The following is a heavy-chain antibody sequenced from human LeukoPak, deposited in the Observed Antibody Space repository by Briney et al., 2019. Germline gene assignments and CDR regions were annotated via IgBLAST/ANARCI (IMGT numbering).Heavy chain of an antibody. CDR2: IYSGGST. V-gene: IGHV3-53*01. Sequence: GGSLRLSCAASGFTVSFNYMSWVRQAPGKGLEWISVIYSGGSTYYADSVKGRFTISRDDSKNTLYLQMNSLRAEDTTIYYCARAQWRTYSYYYMDVWGKGTTVTVSS. J-gene: IGHJ6*03. CDR1: GFTVSFNY. CDR3: ARAQWRTYSYYYMDV. D-gene: IGHD6-19*01.